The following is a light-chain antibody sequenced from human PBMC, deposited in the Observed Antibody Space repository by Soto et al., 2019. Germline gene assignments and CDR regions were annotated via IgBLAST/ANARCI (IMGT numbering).Light chain of an antibody. CDR1: QSVHTF. Sequence: EIVLTQSPGTLSLSPGGRAILSCRASQSVHTFLAWYRQKPGQSPRLLISDTYHRATGIPARFSGSGSGTDFTLTISSLQPEDIAPYYCQQRFNLPLTFGGGTRVEIK. J-gene: IGKJ4*01. CDR2: DTY. CDR3: QQRFNLPLT. V-gene: IGKV3-11*01.